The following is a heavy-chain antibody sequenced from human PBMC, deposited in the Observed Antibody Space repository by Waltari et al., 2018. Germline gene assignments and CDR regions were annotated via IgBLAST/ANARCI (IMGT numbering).Heavy chain of an antibody. CDR3: ARDRGYASGRGIDY. CDR2: IYRSGSS. J-gene: IGHJ4*02. D-gene: IGHD3-10*01. Sequence: QVQLQESGPGLGKPSETLSLTCTVSGYSISSGSYWGWFRQPPGKGLEWIGSIYRSGSSYYNPSLKSPVTISVDTSKNQFSLKLSSVTAADTAVYYCARDRGYASGRGIDYWGQGTLVTVSS. V-gene: IGHV4-38-2*02. CDR1: GYSISSGSY.